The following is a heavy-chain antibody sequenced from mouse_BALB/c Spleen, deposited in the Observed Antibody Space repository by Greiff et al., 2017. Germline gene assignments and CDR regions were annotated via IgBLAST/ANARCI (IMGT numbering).Heavy chain of an antibody. Sequence: EVQRVESGTVLARPGASVKMSCKASGYTFTSYWMHWVKQRPGQGLEWIGAIYPGNSDTSYNQKFKGKAKLTAVTSTSTAYMELSSLTNEDSAVYYCTKDYGYGAWFAYWGQGTLVTVSA. D-gene: IGHD1-2*01. J-gene: IGHJ3*01. CDR3: TKDYGYGAWFAY. CDR1: GYTFTSYW. V-gene: IGHV1-5*01. CDR2: IYPGNSDT.